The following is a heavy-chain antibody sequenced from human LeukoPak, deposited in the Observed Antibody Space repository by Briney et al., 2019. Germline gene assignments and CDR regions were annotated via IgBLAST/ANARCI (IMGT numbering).Heavy chain of an antibody. CDR3: ARSGTTDAFDI. J-gene: IGHJ3*02. CDR1: GTTSTSYA. D-gene: IGHD1-7*01. Sequence: ASVKVSCKASGTTSTSYARIGVGRPPEKGPDGLGWINTNTGNPTYAQGFTGRFVFSLDTSVSTAYLQISSLKAEDTAVYYCARSGTTDAFDIWGQGTMVTVSS. V-gene: IGHV7-4-1*02. CDR2: INTNTGNP.